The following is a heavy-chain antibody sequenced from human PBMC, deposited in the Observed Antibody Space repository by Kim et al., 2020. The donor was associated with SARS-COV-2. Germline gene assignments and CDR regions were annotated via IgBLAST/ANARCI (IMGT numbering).Heavy chain of an antibody. V-gene: IGHV1-18*01. J-gene: IGHJ4*02. CDR1: GYTFSNYG. CDR3: ARDLTCRFAS. Sequence: ASVKVSCKASGYTFSNYGISWVRQAPGQGLEWMGWISTYNGNTNYAQTFPARVPFTPATSTGPPYMELRTLSPADPPAYYFARDLTCRFASWGQGTWVTV. CDR2: ISTYNGNT.